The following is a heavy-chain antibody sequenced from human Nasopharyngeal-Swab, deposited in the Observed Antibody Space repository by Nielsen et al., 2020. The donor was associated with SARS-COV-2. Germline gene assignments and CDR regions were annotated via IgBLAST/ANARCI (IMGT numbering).Heavy chain of an antibody. Sequence: GGSLRLSCAASGFTFSSYAMNWVRQGPGKGLEWVSEISGSGGTTYYADSVKGRFTISRDNSKNTLYLQMNSLRAEDTAVYYCAKEQGTGWQHHFDYWGQGTLVTVSS. CDR2: ISGSGGTT. J-gene: IGHJ4*02. D-gene: IGHD6-19*01. V-gene: IGHV3-23*01. CDR3: AKEQGTGWQHHFDY. CDR1: GFTFSSYA.